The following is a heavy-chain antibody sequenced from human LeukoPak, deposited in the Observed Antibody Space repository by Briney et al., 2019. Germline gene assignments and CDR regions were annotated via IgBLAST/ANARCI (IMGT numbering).Heavy chain of an antibody. CDR2: IKQDGSEK. CDR1: GFSVSGYW. V-gene: IGHV3-7*01. CDR3: AREWQGGIAAAGTRIEGDY. D-gene: IGHD6-13*01. Sequence: GGSLRLSCAVSGFSVSGYWMTWVRQAPGKGLEWVANIKQDGSEKNYVDSVKGRFTSSRDNAENSLFLQMNNLRVEDTAVYYCAREWQGGIAAAGTRIEGDYWGQGTLVAVSS. J-gene: IGHJ4*02.